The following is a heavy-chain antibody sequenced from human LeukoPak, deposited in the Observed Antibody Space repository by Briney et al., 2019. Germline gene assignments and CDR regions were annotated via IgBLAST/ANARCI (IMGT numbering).Heavy chain of an antibody. CDR1: GGSIGSSYYY. CDR3: ARQPVGGYCFDC. J-gene: IGHJ4*02. V-gene: IGHV4-39*01. CDR2: IYYSGST. D-gene: IGHD3-22*01. Sequence: PSETLSLTCTVSGGSIGSSYYYWGWIRQPPGRGLEWIGSIYYSGSTYYNPSLKSRVTISEDTSKNQFSLKLNSVTAADTAVYYCARQPVGGYCFDCWGQGTLVTVSS.